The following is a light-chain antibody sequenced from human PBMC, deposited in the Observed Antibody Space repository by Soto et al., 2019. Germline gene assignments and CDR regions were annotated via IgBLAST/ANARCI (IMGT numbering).Light chain of an antibody. CDR3: SSSTAATTHDVV. CDR1: SSDGNY. CDR2: EVT. V-gene: IGLV2-14*01. Sequence: QSVLTQPASVSGSPGQSITISCTGASSDGNYVSWYQQHPGKAPKLIISEVTSRPSVISYRLSCSKSDYTASLTISGLQDEDEDDYYCSSSTAATTHDVVFGGGTKLTVL. J-gene: IGLJ2*01.